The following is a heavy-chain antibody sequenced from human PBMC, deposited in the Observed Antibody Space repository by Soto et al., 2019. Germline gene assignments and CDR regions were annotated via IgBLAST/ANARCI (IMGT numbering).Heavy chain of an antibody. J-gene: IGHJ3*02. Sequence: QMQLVQSGPEVKKPGTSVKVSCKASGFTFTSSAVQWVRQARGQRLEWIGWSVVGSGNTNYAQKFQERVTITRAMSTSTADMELSSLRSEDTAVYYCAAAPWGYGDYGDHDAFDIWGQGTMVTVSS. V-gene: IGHV1-58*01. CDR3: AAAPWGYGDYGDHDAFDI. CDR1: GFTFTSSA. CDR2: SVVGSGNT. D-gene: IGHD4-17*01.